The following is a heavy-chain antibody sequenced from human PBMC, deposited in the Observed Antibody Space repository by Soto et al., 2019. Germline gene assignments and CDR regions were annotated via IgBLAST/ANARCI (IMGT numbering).Heavy chain of an antibody. CDR1: GYTFTSYG. D-gene: IGHD3-3*01. V-gene: IGHV1-18*04. Sequence: GASVKVSCKASGYTFTSYGISWVRQAPGQGLEWMGWISAYNGNTNYAQKLQGRVTMTTDTSTSTAYMELRSLRSDDTAVYYCARGAIFGVVTYYYYGMYVWGQGTTVTVSS. CDR2: ISAYNGNT. CDR3: ARGAIFGVVTYYYYGMYV. J-gene: IGHJ6*02.